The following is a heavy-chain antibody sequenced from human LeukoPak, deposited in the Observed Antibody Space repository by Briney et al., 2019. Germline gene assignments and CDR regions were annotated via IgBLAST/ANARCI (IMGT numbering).Heavy chain of an antibody. Sequence: GGSLRLSCAASGFTFSNYWMSWVRQPPGKGLEWVANIRQDGSAKYYVESVKGRFTISRDNAKNSQYLQMNSLRAEDTALYYCARDKPSGSSSGSAFDIWGQGTMVTVSS. CDR2: IRQDGSAK. D-gene: IGHD1-26*01. J-gene: IGHJ3*02. CDR3: ARDKPSGSSSGSAFDI. CDR1: GFTFSNYW. V-gene: IGHV3-7*01.